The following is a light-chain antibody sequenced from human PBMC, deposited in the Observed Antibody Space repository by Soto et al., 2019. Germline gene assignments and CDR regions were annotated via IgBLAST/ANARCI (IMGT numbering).Light chain of an antibody. CDR1: QSLVHSDGNTY. J-gene: IGKJ1*01. CDR3: IQFAHFPRT. Sequence: DVVLTQTPLSSPVTLGQPASISCKSSQSLVHSDGNTYLSWLQQRPDQPPRLLIYQISTRFSGVPVRFCGSGAGTDFILKISRVEAEDVGVYYCIQFAHFPRTFGQGTKVELK. V-gene: IGKV2-24*01. CDR2: QIS.